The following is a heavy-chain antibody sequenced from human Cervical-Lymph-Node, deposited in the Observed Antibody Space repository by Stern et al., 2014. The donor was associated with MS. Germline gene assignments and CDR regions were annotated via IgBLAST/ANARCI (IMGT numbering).Heavy chain of an antibody. Sequence: QLQLQESGPGLVKPSETLSLTCTVSGGSISSSSYYWGWIRQPPGKGLEXIGGIYYSGSTYYNPSLKHRVTLSDDTAKNQFSLKLSSVTAADTAVYYCARHRCTNGVCYIIDYWGQGTLVTVSS. J-gene: IGHJ4*02. CDR1: GGSISSSSYY. V-gene: IGHV4-39*01. CDR2: IYYSGST. D-gene: IGHD2-8*01. CDR3: ARHRCTNGVCYIIDY.